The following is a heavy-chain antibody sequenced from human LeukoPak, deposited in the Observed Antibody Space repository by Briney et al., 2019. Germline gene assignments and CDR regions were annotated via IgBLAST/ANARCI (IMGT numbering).Heavy chain of an antibody. J-gene: IGHJ6*03. CDR1: GGSFSGYY. CDR3: ARGRICSGGSCYSWEGYYYYYMDV. CDR2: INHSGST. Sequence: SETLSLTCAVYGGSFSGYYWSWIRQPPGKGLEWIGEINHSGSTNYNPSLKSRVTISVDTSKNQFSLKLSSVTAADTAVYYCARGRICSGGSCYSWEGYYYYYMDVWGKGTTVTVSS. D-gene: IGHD2-15*01. V-gene: IGHV4-34*01.